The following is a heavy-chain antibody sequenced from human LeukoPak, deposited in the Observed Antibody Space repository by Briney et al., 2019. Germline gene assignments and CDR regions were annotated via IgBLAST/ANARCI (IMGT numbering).Heavy chain of an antibody. J-gene: IGHJ4*02. Sequence: GGSLRLSCAASGLTFSSSSMNWVRQAPGRGLEWVSYISSSSNTIYYADSVKGRFTISRDNAKNSLFLQMNSLRAEDTAVYYCANTYCSTASCSRSLDYWGQGTLVTVSS. CDR1: GLTFSSSS. V-gene: IGHV3-48*04. CDR3: ANTYCSTASCSRSLDY. D-gene: IGHD2-2*01. CDR2: ISSSSNTI.